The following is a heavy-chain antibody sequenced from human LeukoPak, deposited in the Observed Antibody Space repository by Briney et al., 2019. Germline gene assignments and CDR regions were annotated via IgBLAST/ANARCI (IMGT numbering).Heavy chain of an antibody. CDR1: GFTFSSYS. D-gene: IGHD5-18*01. V-gene: IGHV3-21*01. CDR3: ARLRIEGYSYVRSPDAFDI. CDR2: ISSSSSYI. J-gene: IGHJ3*02. Sequence: KPGGYLRLSCAASGFTFSSYSMNWVRQAPGKGLEWVSSISSSSSYIYYADSVKGRFTISRDNAKNSLYLQMNSLRAEDTAVYYCARLRIEGYSYVRSPDAFDIWGQGTMVTVSS.